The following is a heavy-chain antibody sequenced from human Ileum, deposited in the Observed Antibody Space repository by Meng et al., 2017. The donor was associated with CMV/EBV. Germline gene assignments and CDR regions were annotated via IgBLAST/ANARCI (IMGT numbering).Heavy chain of an antibody. J-gene: IGHJ4*02. V-gene: IGHV4-59*01. CDR1: GDSFSRYY. CDR2: ITYSGNT. Sequence: LSFTCTVSGDSFSRYYWTWIRRPPGKGLEWIGYITYSGNTNYNPSLKSRLTMSVDTSKNQFSLKLNSMTAADTAVYYCARQNWGIDYWGQGTLVTVSS. D-gene: IGHD7-27*01. CDR3: ARQNWGIDY.